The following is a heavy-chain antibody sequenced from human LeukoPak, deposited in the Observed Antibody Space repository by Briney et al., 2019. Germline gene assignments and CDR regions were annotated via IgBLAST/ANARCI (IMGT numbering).Heavy chain of an antibody. CDR2: INPNSGDT. D-gene: IGHD3-22*01. J-gene: IGHJ4*02. V-gene: IGHV1-2*02. CDR1: GYPFTDFF. Sequence: ASVRVSCKASGYPFTDFFLHWVRQAPGQGLEWMGWINPNSGDTNYAQKFQGRVTMARDTSITTTYMELSRLRSDDTAVFYCAREGSGYPYWGQGTLVTVSS. CDR3: AREGSGYPY.